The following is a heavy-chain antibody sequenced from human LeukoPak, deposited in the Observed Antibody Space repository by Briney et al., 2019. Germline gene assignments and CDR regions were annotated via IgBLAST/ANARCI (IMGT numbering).Heavy chain of an antibody. CDR3: ATLRSGYYYDYFDY. CDR2: IYPGDSDT. J-gene: IGHJ4*02. CDR1: GYSFTNYW. V-gene: IGHV5-51*01. D-gene: IGHD3-22*01. Sequence: GESLKISCQGSGYSFTNYWIGWVRQMPGKGLEWMGIIYPGDSDTKYSPSFQGQVTISADKSISTAYLQWSSLKASDTAMYYCATLRSGYYYDYFDYWSQGTLVTVSS.